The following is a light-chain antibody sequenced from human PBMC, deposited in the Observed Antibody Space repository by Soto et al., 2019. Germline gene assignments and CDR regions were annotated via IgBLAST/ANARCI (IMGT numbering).Light chain of an antibody. CDR3: QKRSSRLPMYT. V-gene: IGKV4-1*01. CDR2: WAS. CDR1: QSIFYSSNNKNY. Sequence: IVRTRVAEAQGVSLGGRATINNKSSQSIFYSSNNKNYLTWYQQKPGQPPKLLIYWASTRESGVPDRFSGSGSGTDFTLTISSLAPEDFAVYSCQKRSSRLPMYTFAQGTKVDIK. J-gene: IGKJ2*01.